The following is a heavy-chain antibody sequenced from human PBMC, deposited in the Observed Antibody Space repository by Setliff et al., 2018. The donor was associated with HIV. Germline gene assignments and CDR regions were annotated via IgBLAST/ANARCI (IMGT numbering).Heavy chain of an antibody. Sequence: KPSETLSLTCAVSGGSMRTGDWWSWVRQSPGKGLEWIGEISQSGSTNYNPSLRSRVTISVDTSKNQFSLKVNSVTAADTAVYYCARDYYDDTYYSPGIYYLYYMDVWGKGTTVTVS. D-gene: IGHD3-10*01. CDR2: ISQSGST. J-gene: IGHJ6*03. CDR3: ARDYYDDTYYSPGIYYLYYMDV. V-gene: IGHV4-4*02. CDR1: GGSMRTGDW.